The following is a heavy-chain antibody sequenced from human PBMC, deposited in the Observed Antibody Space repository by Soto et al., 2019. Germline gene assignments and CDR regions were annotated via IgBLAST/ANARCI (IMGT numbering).Heavy chain of an antibody. CDR3: ARRDGYNYIPSDY. V-gene: IGHV4-39*01. D-gene: IGHD5-12*01. CDR2: IYYSGST. CDR1: GGSISSSSYY. Sequence: PSETLSLTFTVSGGSISSSSYYWGWIRQPPGKGLEWIGSIYYSGSTYYNPSLKSRVTISVDTSKNQFSLKLSSVTAADTAVYYCARRDGYNYIPSDYWGQGTLVTVSS. J-gene: IGHJ4*02.